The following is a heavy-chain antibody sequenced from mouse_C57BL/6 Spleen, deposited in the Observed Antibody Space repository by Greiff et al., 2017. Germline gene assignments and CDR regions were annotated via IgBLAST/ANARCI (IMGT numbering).Heavy chain of an antibody. V-gene: IGHV5-17*01. CDR2: ISSGSSTI. Sequence: DVKLVESGGGLVKPGGSLKLSCAASGFTFSDYGMHWVRQAPEKGLEWVAYISSGSSTIYYADTVKGRFTISRDNAKNTLFLQMTSLGSEDTAMYYCARMAHWYFDVWGTGTTVTVSA. J-gene: IGHJ1*03. CDR1: GFTFSDYG. CDR3: ARMAHWYFDV.